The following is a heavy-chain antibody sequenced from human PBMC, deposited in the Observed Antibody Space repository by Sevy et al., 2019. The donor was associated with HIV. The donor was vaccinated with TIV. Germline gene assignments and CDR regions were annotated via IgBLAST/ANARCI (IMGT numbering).Heavy chain of an antibody. CDR2: IYASMTS. CDR3: ARHGMSATADY. J-gene: IGHJ4*02. CDR1: GGSMINYH. V-gene: IGHV4-59*08. Sequence: SETLSLTCTVSGGSMINYHWSWIRQPPGKGLEWIGFIYASMTSKYNSSFMSRVSISGDPSKNQFSLRLNSVTAADTAVYYCARHGMSATADYWGQGILVTVSS. D-gene: IGHD6-13*01.